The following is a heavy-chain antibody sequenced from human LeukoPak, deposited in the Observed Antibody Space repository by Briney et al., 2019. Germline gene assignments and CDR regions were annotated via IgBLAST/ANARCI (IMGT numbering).Heavy chain of an antibody. CDR2: IIPIFGTA. V-gene: IGHV1-69*05. J-gene: IGHJ4*02. D-gene: IGHD5-12*01. CDR3: ATGVVAAPLDY. CDR1: GGTFSSYA. Sequence: SVKVSCKASGGTFSSYAISWVRQAPGQGLEWMGGIIPIFGTANYAQKFQGRVTITTDESTSTAYMELSSLRSEGTAVYYCATGVVAAPLDYWGQGTLVTVSS.